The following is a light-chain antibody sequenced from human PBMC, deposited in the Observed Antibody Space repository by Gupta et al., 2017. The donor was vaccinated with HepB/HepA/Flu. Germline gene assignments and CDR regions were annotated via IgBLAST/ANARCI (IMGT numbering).Light chain of an antibody. CDR1: SSDVGGFNS. V-gene: IGLV2-14*03. CDR3: SSFKTGSTLVV. CDR2: DVS. J-gene: IGLJ2*01. Sequence: YALTQPPSVSGSPGQSITISCTGSSSDVGGFNSVSWYQQYPGRAPKLLIYDVSNRPSGVSYRFSGSKSGNTASLTITGLQAEDDADYYCSSFKTGSTLVVFGGGTKVTVL.